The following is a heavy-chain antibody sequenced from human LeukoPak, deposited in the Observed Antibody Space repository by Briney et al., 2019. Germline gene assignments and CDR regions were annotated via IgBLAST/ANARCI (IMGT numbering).Heavy chain of an antibody. CDR3: ARRGSYGTSYFDY. CDR2: IYYSGST. V-gene: IGHV4-39*01. J-gene: IGHJ4*02. Sequence: NPSETLSLTCTVSGGSISSSSYYWGWIRQPPGKGLEWIGSIYYSGSTYYNPSLKSRVTISVDTSKNQFSLKLSSVTAADTAVYYCARRGSYGTSYFDYWGQGTLVTVSS. D-gene: IGHD1-26*01. CDR1: GGSISSSSYY.